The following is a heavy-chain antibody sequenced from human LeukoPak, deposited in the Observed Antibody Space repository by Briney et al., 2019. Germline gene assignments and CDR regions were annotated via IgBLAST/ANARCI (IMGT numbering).Heavy chain of an antibody. CDR2: IRQDGDTK. V-gene: IGHV3-7*03. Sequence: GGSLRLSCAASGFPFNAYWMTWVRQAPGKGLEWVANIRQDGDTKYYVDSVKGRFTISRDNSKNTLYLQMNSLRVEDTAVYYCAKDRNDWKQGIDSWGQGTLVTVST. CDR1: GFPFNAYW. CDR3: AKDRNDWKQGIDS. D-gene: IGHD1-1*01. J-gene: IGHJ4*02.